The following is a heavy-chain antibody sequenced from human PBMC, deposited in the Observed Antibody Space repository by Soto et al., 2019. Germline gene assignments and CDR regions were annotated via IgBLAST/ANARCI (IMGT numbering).Heavy chain of an antibody. V-gene: IGHV3-23*01. J-gene: IGHJ3*02. Sequence: GGSLMLSCAASGFTFSGYAMRWVRQAPGKGLEWVSAISGSGGSTYYADSVKGRFTISRDNSKNTLYLQMNSLRAEDTAVYYCAKAGYRNSGAFDIWGQGTMVTVSS. CDR2: ISGSGGST. CDR3: AKAGYRNSGAFDI. CDR1: GFTFSGYA. D-gene: IGHD5-18*01.